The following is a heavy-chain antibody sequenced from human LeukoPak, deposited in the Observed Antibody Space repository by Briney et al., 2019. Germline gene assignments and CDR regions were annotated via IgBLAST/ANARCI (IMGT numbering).Heavy chain of an antibody. CDR2: INHSGST. J-gene: IGHJ4*02. Sequence: PSETLSLTCAVYGGSFSGYYWSWIRQPPGKGLEWIGEINHSGSTNYNPSLKSRVTISVDTSKNQFSLNLSSVTAADTAVYYCARASVLLSADYWGQGNLVTVSS. D-gene: IGHD3-16*01. CDR3: ARASVLLSADY. CDR1: GGSFSGYY. V-gene: IGHV4-34*01.